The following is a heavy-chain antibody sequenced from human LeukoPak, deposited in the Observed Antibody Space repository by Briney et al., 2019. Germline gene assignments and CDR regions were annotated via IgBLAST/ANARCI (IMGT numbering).Heavy chain of an antibody. V-gene: IGHV1-2*02. J-gene: IGHJ4*02. CDR2: INPNSGGT. Sequence: GASVKVSCKASGYTFTGYYMHWVRQAPGQGLEWMGWINPNSGGTNYAQKFQGRVTMTTDTSTSTAYMELRSLRSDDTAVYYCARDIRIQLRVFDYWGQGTLVTVSS. CDR3: ARDIRIQLRVFDY. CDR1: GYTFTGYY. D-gene: IGHD5-18*01.